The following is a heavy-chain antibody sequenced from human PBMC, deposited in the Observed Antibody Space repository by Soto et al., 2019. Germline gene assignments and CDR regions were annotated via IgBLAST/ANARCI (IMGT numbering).Heavy chain of an antibody. CDR3: ARDDRGVVVAATDLYFDY. J-gene: IGHJ4*02. V-gene: IGHV3-21*01. CDR2: ISSSSSYI. D-gene: IGHD2-15*01. CDR1: GFTFSSYS. Sequence: EVQLVESGGGLVKPGGSLRLSCAASGFTFSSYSMNWVRQAPGKGLEWVSSISSSSSYIYYADSVKGRFTISRDNAKNSLYLQMNSLRAEDTAVYYCARDDRGVVVAATDLYFDYWGQVTLVTVSS.